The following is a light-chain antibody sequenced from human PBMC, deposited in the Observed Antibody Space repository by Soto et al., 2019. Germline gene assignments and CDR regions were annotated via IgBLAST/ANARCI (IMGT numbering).Light chain of an antibody. CDR1: QSVSSN. Sequence: EIVMTQSPATLSVSPGERATLSCRASQSVSSNLAWYQQKPGQAPRLLIYGAFTRATGIPARFSGCGSGTEFTLTISSLQSEDFAVYHCQQYNNSPWTFGQGTKV. CDR3: QQYNNSPWT. CDR2: GAF. V-gene: IGKV3-15*01. J-gene: IGKJ1*01.